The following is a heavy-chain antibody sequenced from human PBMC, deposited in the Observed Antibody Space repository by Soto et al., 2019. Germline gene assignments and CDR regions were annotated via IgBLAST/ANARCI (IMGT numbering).Heavy chain of an antibody. J-gene: IGHJ4*02. CDR3: ARDEYWGLLWFGELLWSQSFDY. V-gene: IGHV3-30-3*01. CDR1: GFTFSSYA. Sequence: QVQLVESGGGVVQPGRSLRLSCAASGFTFSSYAMHWVRQAPGKGLEWVAVISYDGSNKYYPDSVKGRFTISRDNSKNTLYLQMNSLRAEDTAVYYCARDEYWGLLWFGELLWSQSFDYRGQGTLVTVSS. CDR2: ISYDGSNK. D-gene: IGHD3-10*01.